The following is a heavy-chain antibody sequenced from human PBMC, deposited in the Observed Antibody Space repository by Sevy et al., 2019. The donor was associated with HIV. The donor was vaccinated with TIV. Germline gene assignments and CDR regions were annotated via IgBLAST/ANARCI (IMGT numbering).Heavy chain of an antibody. CDR3: AREGSYGDYMLSYYYGMDV. CDR1: GFSFRSYW. V-gene: IGHV3-7*01. J-gene: IGHJ6*02. CDR2: IYQDGSEK. Sequence: GGSLRLSCAASGFSFRSYWTTWVRQAPGKGLEWVASIYQDGSEKYYMDSVKGRFTVSRDNAKNSLFLQMNSLRVEDTAVYYCAREGSYGDYMLSYYYGMDVWGQGTTVTVSS. D-gene: IGHD4-17*01.